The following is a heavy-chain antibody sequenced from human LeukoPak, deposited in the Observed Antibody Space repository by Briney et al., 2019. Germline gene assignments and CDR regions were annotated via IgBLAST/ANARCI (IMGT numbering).Heavy chain of an antibody. Sequence: GGSLRLSCAASGYTLSSHWMSWVRQAPGKGLEWVANIDHDGDSENYVDSVKGRFTISRDNAKNSLYLQMDSLRVVDTALYYCAREGSGYDYWGRGTLVTVS. J-gene: IGHJ4*02. V-gene: IGHV3-7*01. CDR3: AREGSGYDY. CDR1: GYTLSSHW. D-gene: IGHD2-15*01. CDR2: IDHDGDSE.